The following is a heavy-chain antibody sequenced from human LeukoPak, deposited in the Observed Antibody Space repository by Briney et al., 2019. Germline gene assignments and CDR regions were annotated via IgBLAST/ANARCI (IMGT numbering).Heavy chain of an antibody. CDR3: ARLAAGGFFYYYMDV. J-gene: IGHJ6*03. CDR1: GYSISSGYY. D-gene: IGHD6-13*01. V-gene: IGHV4-38-2*01. Sequence: PSETLSLTCAVSGYSISSGYYWGWIRQPPGKGLEWIGSIYHSGSTYYNPSLKSRVTISVDTSKNQFSLKLSSVTAADTAVYYCARLAAGGFFYYYMDVWGKGTTVTVSS. CDR2: IYHSGST.